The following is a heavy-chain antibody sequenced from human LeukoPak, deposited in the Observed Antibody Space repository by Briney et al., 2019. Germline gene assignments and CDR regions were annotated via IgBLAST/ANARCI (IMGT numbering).Heavy chain of an antibody. D-gene: IGHD2-15*01. CDR1: GFTFSSYV. J-gene: IGHJ4*02. Sequence: GGSLRLSCAASGFTFSSYVMNWVRQAPAKGLEWVSSISSGSTYIYYADSVKGRFTISRDNAKNSLYLQMNSLRAEDTAVYYCARLGYCSGGSCSSFDYWGQGTLVTVSS. CDR2: ISSGSTYI. CDR3: ARLGYCSGGSCSSFDY. V-gene: IGHV3-21*01.